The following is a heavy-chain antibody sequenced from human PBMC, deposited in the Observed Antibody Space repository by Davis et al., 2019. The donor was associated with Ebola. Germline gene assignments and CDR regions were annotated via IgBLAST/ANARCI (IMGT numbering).Heavy chain of an antibody. CDR2: IKSKSAGGTT. J-gene: IGHJ4*02. V-gene: IGHV3-15*01. Sequence: PAGSLSLSCAASGFTFSNVWMAWVRLAPGKGLEWIGRIKSKSAGGTTDYAAPVEGRFTISRDDSKNTLFLQMNSLKTEDTAVYYCTTGSPWSGSCFDSWGQGTLVTVSS. CDR3: TTGSPWSGSCFDS. CDR1: GFTFSNVW. D-gene: IGHD3-3*01.